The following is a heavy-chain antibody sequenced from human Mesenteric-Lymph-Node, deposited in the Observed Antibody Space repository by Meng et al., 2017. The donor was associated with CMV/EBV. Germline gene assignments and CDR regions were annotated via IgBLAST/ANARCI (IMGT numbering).Heavy chain of an antibody. CDR3: ATDLVPAGPFDY. Sequence: GASLKTSCAASGFDFATYIMSWVRQAPGKGLEWVSSISNSSGGYIYYADSVRGRFTVSRDNAKNSLYLQMNSLRAVDTDVYYCATDLVPAGPFDYWGQGTLVTVSS. CDR1: GFDFATYI. V-gene: IGHV3-21*01. CDR2: ISNSSGGYI. D-gene: IGHD2-2*01. J-gene: IGHJ4*02.